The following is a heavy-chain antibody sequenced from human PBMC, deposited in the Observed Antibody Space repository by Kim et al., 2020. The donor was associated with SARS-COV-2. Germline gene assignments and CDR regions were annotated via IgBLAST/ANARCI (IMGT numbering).Heavy chain of an antibody. CDR3: ARRDSSSKNARRWFDP. CDR2: ISYSGST. Sequence: SETLSLTCTVSGGSISSSSYYWGWIRQPPGKGLEWIGSISYSGSTYSNPSLKSRVTISVDTSKNQFSLKLSSVTAADTAVYYCARRDSSSKNARRWFDP. D-gene: IGHD6-13*01. V-gene: IGHV4-39*01. J-gene: IGHJ5*02. CDR1: GGSISSSSYY.